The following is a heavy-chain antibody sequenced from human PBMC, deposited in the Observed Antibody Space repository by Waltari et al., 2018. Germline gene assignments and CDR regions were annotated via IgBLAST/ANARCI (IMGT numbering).Heavy chain of an antibody. J-gene: IGHJ4*02. V-gene: IGHV4-39*07. Sequence: QLQLQESGPGLVKPSEPLSLTCTVSGCSLSSSSYYWGWIRQPPGKGLEWIGSIYYSGSTYYNPSLKSRVTISVDTSKNQFSLKLSSVTAADTAVYYCARDRGSAGATFDYWGQGTLVTVSS. CDR3: ARDRGSAGATFDY. CDR1: GCSLSSSSYY. CDR2: IYYSGST. D-gene: IGHD1-26*01.